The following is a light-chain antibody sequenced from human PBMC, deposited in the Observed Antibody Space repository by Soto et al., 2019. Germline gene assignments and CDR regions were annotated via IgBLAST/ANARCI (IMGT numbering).Light chain of an antibody. CDR3: QQLNIFPIT. CDR2: AAS. J-gene: IGKJ5*01. V-gene: IGKV1-9*01. CDR1: QAINSY. Sequence: IHLTQSPSSLSASVGDRVTITCRASQAINSYLAWYQQKPGKVPKLLIYAASTLQSGVPSRFSGSGYGTDFTLTISSXQPEYFATYYCQQLNIFPITFGQGTRLETK.